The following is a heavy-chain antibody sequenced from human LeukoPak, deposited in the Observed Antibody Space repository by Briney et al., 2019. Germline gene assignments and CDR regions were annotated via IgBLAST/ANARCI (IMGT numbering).Heavy chain of an antibody. Sequence: SQTLSLTCTVSGGSISSGDYYWSWIRQPPGKGLEWIGYIYYSGSTYYNPSLKSRVTISVDTSKNQFSLKLSSVTAADTAVYYCARDRPFYYDSSGFDYWGQGTLVSVSS. J-gene: IGHJ4*02. CDR3: ARDRPFYYDSSGFDY. CDR1: GGSISSGDYY. V-gene: IGHV4-30-4*01. D-gene: IGHD3-22*01. CDR2: IYYSGST.